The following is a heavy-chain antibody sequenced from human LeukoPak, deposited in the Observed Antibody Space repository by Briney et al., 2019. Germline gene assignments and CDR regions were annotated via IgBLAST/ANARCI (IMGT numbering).Heavy chain of an antibody. V-gene: IGHV4-61*02. J-gene: IGHJ4*02. Sequence: PSETLSLTCTVSGGSISSGSYYWTWIRQPAGKGLEWIGRIYTSGSTNYNPSLKSRVTISVDTSKTQFSLNLSSVTAADTAVYYCARRSGIAVAGAFDYWGQGTLVTVSS. CDR1: GGSISSGSYY. CDR2: IYTSGST. D-gene: IGHD6-19*01. CDR3: ARRSGIAVAGAFDY.